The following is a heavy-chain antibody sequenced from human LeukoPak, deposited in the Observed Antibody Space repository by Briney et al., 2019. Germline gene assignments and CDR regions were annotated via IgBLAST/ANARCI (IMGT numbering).Heavy chain of an antibody. J-gene: IGHJ5*02. CDR1: GGSISSSSYY. Sequence: PSETLSLTCTVSGGSISSSSYYWGWIRQPPGKGLEWIGSIYYSGSTYYNPSLKSRVTISVDTSKNQFSLKLSSVTAADTAVYYCARVLPLTPRWFDPWGQGTLVTVSS. V-gene: IGHV4-39*01. CDR2: IYYSGST. D-gene: IGHD4/OR15-4a*01. CDR3: ARVLPLTPRWFDP.